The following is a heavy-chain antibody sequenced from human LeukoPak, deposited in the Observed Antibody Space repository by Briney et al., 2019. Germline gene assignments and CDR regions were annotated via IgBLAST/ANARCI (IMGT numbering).Heavy chain of an antibody. CDR1: GFTFSSYA. J-gene: IGHJ6*04. D-gene: IGHD3-10*02. Sequence: GGSLRLSCAASGFTFSSYAMHWVRQAPGKGLEWVAVISYDGSNKYYADSVKGRFTISRDNSKNTLYLQMSSQRAEDTAVYYCAELGITMIGGVWGKGTTVTISS. CDR2: ISYDGSNK. CDR3: AELGITMIGGV. V-gene: IGHV3-30*04.